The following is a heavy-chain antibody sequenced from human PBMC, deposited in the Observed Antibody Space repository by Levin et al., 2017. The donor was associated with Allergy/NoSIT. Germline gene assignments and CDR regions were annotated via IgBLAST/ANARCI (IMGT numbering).Heavy chain of an antibody. V-gene: IGHV3-48*04. CDR1: GFTFSSYS. CDR2: INTGSNTI. CDR3: ARDKRGYGSGSYYWLDP. Sequence: EASVKVSCAASGFTFSSYSMNWVRQAPGKGLEWVSYINTGSNTIYYADSVRGRFTISRDNARNSLSLQMDSLRAEDTAVYFCARDKRGYGSGSYYWLDPWGQGTRVTVSS. J-gene: IGHJ5*02. D-gene: IGHD3-10*01.